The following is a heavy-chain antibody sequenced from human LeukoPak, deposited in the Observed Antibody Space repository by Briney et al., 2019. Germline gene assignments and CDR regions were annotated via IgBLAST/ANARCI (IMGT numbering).Heavy chain of an antibody. V-gene: IGHV1-69*05. J-gene: IGHJ4*02. CDR3: AAYCSSTNCYTMFDY. Sequence: SVKVSCKASGGTFSSYAISWVRQAPGQGLEWMGGIIPIFGTANYAQKFQGRVTITTDESTSTAYMELSSLRSDDTAVYYCAAYCSSTNCYTMFDYWGQGTLVTVSS. CDR2: IIPIFGTA. CDR1: GGTFSSYA. D-gene: IGHD2-2*02.